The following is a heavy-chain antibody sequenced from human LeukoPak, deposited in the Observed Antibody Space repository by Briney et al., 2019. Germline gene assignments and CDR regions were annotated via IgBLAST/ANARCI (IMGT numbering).Heavy chain of an antibody. V-gene: IGHV5-51*01. D-gene: IGHD4-17*01. Sequence: GESLKISCKGSGYRFTNYWIAWVRQMPGKGLEWMGIIYPGDSDTRYSPSFQGQVTISADKSISTAYLQWSSLKASDTAMYYCARHNSLDGDYLEWGQGTLVTVSS. CDR1: GYRFTNYW. J-gene: IGHJ4*02. CDR2: IYPGDSDT. CDR3: ARHNSLDGDYLE.